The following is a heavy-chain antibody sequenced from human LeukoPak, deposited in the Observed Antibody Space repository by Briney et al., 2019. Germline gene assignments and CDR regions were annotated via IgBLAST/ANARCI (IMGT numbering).Heavy chain of an antibody. CDR1: GYTFTSYY. CDR2: INPSGGST. D-gene: IGHD6-13*01. V-gene: IGHV1-46*01. Sequence: ASVKVSCKASGYTFTSYYMHWVRQAPGQGLEWMGIINPSGGSTSYAQKFQGRVTMTRDTSTSTVYMELSSLRSEDTAVYYCARDKDSSSWYDVGWFDPWGQGTLATVSS. J-gene: IGHJ5*02. CDR3: ARDKDSSSWYDVGWFDP.